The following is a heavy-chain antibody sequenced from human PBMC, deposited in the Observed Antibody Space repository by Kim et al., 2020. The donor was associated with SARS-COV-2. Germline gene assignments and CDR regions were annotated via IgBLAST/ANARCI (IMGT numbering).Heavy chain of an antibody. D-gene: IGHD3-10*01. CDR2: INHSGST. J-gene: IGHJ4*02. V-gene: IGHV4-34*01. CDR3: ARGAGYYYGSGSYFPDNPPTNSIIDY. CDR1: GGSFSGYY. Sequence: SETLSLTCAVYGGSFSGYYWSWIRQPPGKGLEWIGEINHSGSTNYNPSLKSRVTISVDTSKNQFSLKLSSVTAADTAVYYWARGAGYYYGSGSYFPDNPPTNSIIDYWGQGTRVTVSS.